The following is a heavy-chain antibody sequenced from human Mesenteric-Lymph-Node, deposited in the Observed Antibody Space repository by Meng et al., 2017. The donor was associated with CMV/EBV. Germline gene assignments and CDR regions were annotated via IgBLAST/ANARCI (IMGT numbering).Heavy chain of an antibody. V-gene: IGHV1-69*05. Sequence: SGYTFTTYYIQWVRQAPGQGLEWMGGIIPIFGTANYAQKFQGRVTITTDESTSTAYMELSSLRSEDTAVYYCARGNDPGDYYYYGMDVWGQGTTVTVSS. D-gene: IGHD1-1*01. J-gene: IGHJ6*02. CDR2: IIPIFGTA. CDR3: ARGNDPGDYYYYGMDV. CDR1: GYTFTTYY.